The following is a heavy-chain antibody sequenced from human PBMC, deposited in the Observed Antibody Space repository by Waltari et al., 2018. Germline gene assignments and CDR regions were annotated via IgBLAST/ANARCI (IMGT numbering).Heavy chain of an antibody. J-gene: IGHJ3*02. CDR3: AKDIGGSGWYDAFDI. V-gene: IGHV3-9*01. CDR2: ISWNSGSI. D-gene: IGHD6-19*01. CDR1: GFTFDDYA. Sequence: EVQLVESGGGLVQPGRSLRLSCAASGFTFDDYAMHWVRQAPGKGLEWVSGISWNSGSIGYADSVKGRFTISRDNAKNSLYLQMNSLRAEDTALYYCAKDIGGSGWYDAFDIWGQGTMVTVSS.